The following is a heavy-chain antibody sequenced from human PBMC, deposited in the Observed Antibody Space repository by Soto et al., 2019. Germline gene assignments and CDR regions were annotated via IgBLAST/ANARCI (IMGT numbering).Heavy chain of an antibody. Sequence: GVSLRLSCVVSEFTFSSSWMHWVRQGPGKGLVWVSRINSDGSYINYADSVKGRFTTSRDNAKNMLYLQMNSLRAEDTALYYCVTGWADYWGQGALVTVSS. CDR2: INSDGSYI. CDR3: VTGWADY. CDR1: EFTFSSSW. J-gene: IGHJ4*02. V-gene: IGHV3-74*01. D-gene: IGHD1-26*01.